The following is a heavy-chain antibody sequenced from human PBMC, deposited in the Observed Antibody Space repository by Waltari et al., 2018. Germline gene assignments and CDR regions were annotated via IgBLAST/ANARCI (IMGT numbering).Heavy chain of an antibody. J-gene: IGHJ3*02. Sequence: ELQLVESGGGWVQPGGSLSLSCAASGFTFKNCEMDWVREAPGKGMGWHSYTRSSGTNINIADSGVGRFRFSRDNANNSLSLQLDSLGVEETAIYYCARGFVTGKHFLAFDIWGQGTVVTVSS. D-gene: IGHD2-8*02. CDR3: ARGFVTGKHFLAFDI. CDR2: TRSSGTNI. CDR1: GFTFKNCE. V-gene: IGHV3-48*03.